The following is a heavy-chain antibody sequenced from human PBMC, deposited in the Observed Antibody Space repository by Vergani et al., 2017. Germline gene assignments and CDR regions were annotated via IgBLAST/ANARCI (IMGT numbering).Heavy chain of an antibody. CDR2: IYYSGST. Sequence: QLQLQESGPGLVKPSETLSLTCTVSGGSISSSSYYWGWIRQPPGKGLEWIGSIYYSGSTYYNPSLKSRVTISVDTSKNQFSLKLSSVTAADTAVYYCAREGSGKFWVYWGQGTLVTVSS. CDR1: GGSISSSSYY. CDR3: AREGSGKFWVY. V-gene: IGHV4-39*02. D-gene: IGHD6-19*01. J-gene: IGHJ4*02.